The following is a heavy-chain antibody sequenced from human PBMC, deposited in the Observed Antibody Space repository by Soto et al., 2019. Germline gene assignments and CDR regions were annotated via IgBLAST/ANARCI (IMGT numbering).Heavy chain of an antibody. CDR2: TTGSGANK. CDR3: AKDGDFGEDGPAEYFEH. Sequence: EVNLLESGGGVVQPGESLRISCVGSGFTLKNYAMTWVRQAPGKGLEWVSGTTGSGANKHYADSVRGRFTISRDNFKNTLYLEMKSLRVEDTAVYYCAKDGDFGEDGPAEYFEHWGKGTLVTVSS. CDR1: GFTLKNYA. J-gene: IGHJ1*01. V-gene: IGHV3-23*01. D-gene: IGHD4-17*01.